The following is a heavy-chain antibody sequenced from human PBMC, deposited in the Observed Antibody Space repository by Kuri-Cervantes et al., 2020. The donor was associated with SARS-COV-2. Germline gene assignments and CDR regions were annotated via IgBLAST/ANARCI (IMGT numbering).Heavy chain of an antibody. Sequence: GGSLRLSCAASEFTFSSYAMHWVRQAPGKGLEWVAVISYDGINKYYADSVKCRFTISRDNSKNTLYLQMNSLRAQDTAAYYCARDAYSSSWYYYYYGMEVWGQGTMVTVSS. V-gene: IGHV3-30-3*01. J-gene: IGHJ6*02. CDR1: EFTFSSYA. CDR3: ARDAYSSSWYYYYYGMEV. D-gene: IGHD6-13*01. CDR2: ISYDGINK.